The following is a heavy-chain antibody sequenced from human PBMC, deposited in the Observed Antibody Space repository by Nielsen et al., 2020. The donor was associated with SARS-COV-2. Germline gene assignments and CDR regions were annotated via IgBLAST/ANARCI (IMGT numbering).Heavy chain of an antibody. Sequence: SETLSLTCTVSGGSISSYYWSWIRQPPGKGLEWIGYIYYSGSTNYNPSLKSRVTISVDTSKNQFSLKLSSVTAADTAVYYCARGSFDNYYYYYMDVWGQGTLVTVSS. CDR3: ARGSFDNYYYYYMDV. CDR1: GGSISSYY. CDR2: IYYSGST. J-gene: IGHJ6*03. V-gene: IGHV4-59*01. D-gene: IGHD3-9*01.